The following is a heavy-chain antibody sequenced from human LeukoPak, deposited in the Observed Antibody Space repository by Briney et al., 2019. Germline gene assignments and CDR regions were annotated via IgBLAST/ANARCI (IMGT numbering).Heavy chain of an antibody. J-gene: IGHJ4*02. CDR2: IYYSGST. D-gene: IGHD3-16*01. V-gene: IGHV4-59*08. Sequence: SETLSLTCTVSGGSISSYYWSWIRQPPGKGLEWIGYIYYSGSTNYTPSLKSRVTISVDTSKNQFSLKLSSVTAADTAVYYCARHTFGSHFDYWGQGTLVTVSS. CDR3: ARHTFGSHFDY. CDR1: GGSISSYY.